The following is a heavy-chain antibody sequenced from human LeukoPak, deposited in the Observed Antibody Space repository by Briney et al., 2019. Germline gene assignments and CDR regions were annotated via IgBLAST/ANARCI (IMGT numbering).Heavy chain of an antibody. D-gene: IGHD6-13*01. Sequence: ASVKVSCKASGYTFTSYDINWVRQATGQGLEWMGWMNPNSGNTGYAQKFQGRITMTRNTSISTAYMELSSLTSEDTAVYYCARIAAAGDRRLNYWGQGTLVTVSS. CDR3: ARIAAAGDRRLNY. J-gene: IGHJ4*02. CDR1: GYTFTSYD. V-gene: IGHV1-8*01. CDR2: MNPNSGNT.